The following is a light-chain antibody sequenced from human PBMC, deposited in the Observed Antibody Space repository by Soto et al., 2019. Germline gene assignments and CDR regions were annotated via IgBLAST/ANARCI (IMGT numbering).Light chain of an antibody. CDR2: EVN. V-gene: IGLV2-18*02. CDR3: SSFTTRTTYV. J-gene: IGLJ1*01. Sequence: QSVLTQPPSVSGSPGQSVAVSCTGTSSDVGSYDRVSWYQQPPGTAPKLIIYEVNNRPSGVPDRFSGSKSGNTASLTISGLQAEDEADYYCSSFTTRTTYVFGPGTKVTVL. CDR1: SSDVGSYDR.